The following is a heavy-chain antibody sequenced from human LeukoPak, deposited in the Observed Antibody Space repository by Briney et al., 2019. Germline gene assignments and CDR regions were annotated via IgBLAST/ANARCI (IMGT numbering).Heavy chain of an antibody. Sequence: PGGSLRLSCAASGFILNNYYMHWVRQAQGKGLEWVASIQHGGGNQYYVDSVKGRFTICRDNSKNTMYLQINSLRSKDTAVYYCAKRDAVAAMSDFDYWGQGTLVPVSS. CDR1: GFILNNYY. J-gene: IGHJ4*02. CDR2: IQHGGGNQ. CDR3: AKRDAVAAMSDFDY. D-gene: IGHD6-19*01. V-gene: IGHV3-30*02.